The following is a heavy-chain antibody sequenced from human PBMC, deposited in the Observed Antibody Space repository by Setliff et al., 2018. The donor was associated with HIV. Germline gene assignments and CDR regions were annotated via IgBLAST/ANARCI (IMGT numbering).Heavy chain of an antibody. CDR2: ITNTGSST. CDR3: ASAYCGGDCSSWGFFDY. CDR1: GFTFSDYY. D-gene: IGHD2-21*02. V-gene: IGHV3-11*01. J-gene: IGHJ4*02. Sequence: LRLSCAASGFTFSDYYLNWFRLAPGKGLEWISHITNTGSSTNYADSVKGRFTISRDNAKNSLYLQMNSLRAEDTAVYYCASAYCGGDCSSWGFFDYWGQGTLVTVSS.